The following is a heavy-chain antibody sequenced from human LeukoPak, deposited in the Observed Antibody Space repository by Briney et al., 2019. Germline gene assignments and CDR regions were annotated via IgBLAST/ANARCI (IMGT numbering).Heavy chain of an antibody. D-gene: IGHD2-21*02. CDR3: ARDLAVVTAFGQHAFDI. CDR2: ISGYNGYT. Sequence: ASVKVSCKASGYTFTKNGISWVRQAPGQGLEWMGWISGYNGYTNYAQKLQGRVTMTTDTSTSTAYMEVKSLRSDDTAVYYCARDLAVVTAFGQHAFDIWGQGTMVTVSS. CDR1: GYTFTKNG. V-gene: IGHV1-18*01. J-gene: IGHJ3*02.